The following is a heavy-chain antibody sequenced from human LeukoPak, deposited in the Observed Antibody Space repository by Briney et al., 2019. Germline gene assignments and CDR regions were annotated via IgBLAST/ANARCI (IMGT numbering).Heavy chain of an antibody. CDR1: GFTFSSYA. V-gene: IGHV3-23*01. J-gene: IGHJ6*02. D-gene: IGHD3-3*01. CDR3: AKSVAIYFYYGLDV. CDR2: ISGSGGST. Sequence: GGPLRLSCAASGFTFSSYAMSWVRQTPGKGLEWISAISGSGGSTYYADRVKGRFTISRQNSKNTLFLQMNSLRVEDTAPYYCAKSVAIYFYYGLDVWGQGTTVTVSS.